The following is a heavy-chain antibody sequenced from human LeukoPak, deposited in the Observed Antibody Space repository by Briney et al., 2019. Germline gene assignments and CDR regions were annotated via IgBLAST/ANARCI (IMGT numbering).Heavy chain of an antibody. CDR3: AKDFVVVPGNVNYFDY. CDR2: ISGSGDNT. J-gene: IGHJ4*02. CDR1: GFTFSSYG. Sequence: PGGSLRLSCAASGFTFSSYGMSWVRQAPGKGLGWGSAISGSGDNTYYADSVKGRFTVSRDNSKNTLYVQMKSLRAEDTAVYYCAKDFVVVPGNVNYFDYWGQGTLVTVSS. V-gene: IGHV3-23*01. D-gene: IGHD2-15*01.